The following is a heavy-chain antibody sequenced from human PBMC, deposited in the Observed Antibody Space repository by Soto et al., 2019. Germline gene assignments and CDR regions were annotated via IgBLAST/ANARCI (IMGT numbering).Heavy chain of an antibody. J-gene: IGHJ4*02. CDR3: ARVNSGWPYFDY. CDR1: GFTVSSNY. CDR2: IYSGGST. V-gene: IGHV3-66*01. D-gene: IGHD6-19*01. Sequence: EVQLVESGGGLVQPGGSLRLSCAASGFTVSSNYMSWVRQAPGKGLEWVSVIYSGGSTYYADSVKGRFTISRDNSKNTLYLQMNSLRAEDTAVYYCARVNSGWPYFDYWGQGTLVTVSS.